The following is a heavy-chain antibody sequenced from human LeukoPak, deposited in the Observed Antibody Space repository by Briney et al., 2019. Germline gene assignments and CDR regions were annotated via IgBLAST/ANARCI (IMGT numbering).Heavy chain of an antibody. CDR2: ISGNGRST. D-gene: IGHD2-21*02. Sequence: GGSLRLSCAASGFTFSSYAMSWVRQAPGKGLEWVSGISGNGRSTYYADSVKGRFTISRDNSKNALYMQMNSLRAEDTAVYYCAKTRPLMVTADYWGQGTLVTVSS. J-gene: IGHJ4*02. CDR3: AKTRPLMVTADY. CDR1: GFTFSSYA. V-gene: IGHV3-23*01.